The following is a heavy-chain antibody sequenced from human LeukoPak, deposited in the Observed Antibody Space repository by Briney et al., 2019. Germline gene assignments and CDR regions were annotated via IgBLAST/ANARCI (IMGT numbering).Heavy chain of an antibody. CDR1: GFTFSSYS. V-gene: IGHV3-48*02. D-gene: IGHD3-10*01. Sequence: PGGSLRLSCAASGFTFSSYSMNWVRQAPGKGLEWVSYISGGSNAIYYADSVKGRFTISRGNAKNSLYLQMNSLRDEDTAVYYCAREGGSYFGVDYWGQGTLVTVSS. CDR3: AREGGSYFGVDY. J-gene: IGHJ4*02. CDR2: ISGGSNAI.